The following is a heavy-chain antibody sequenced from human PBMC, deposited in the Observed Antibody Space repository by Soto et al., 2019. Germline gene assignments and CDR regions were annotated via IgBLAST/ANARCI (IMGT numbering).Heavy chain of an antibody. D-gene: IGHD6-6*01. CDR3: ARHIAVRASFDY. V-gene: IGHV4-39*01. CDR1: GGSISSSSYY. Sequence: QLQLQESGPGLVKPSETLSLTCTVSGGSISSSSYYWGWIRQPPGKGLEWIGSIYYRGSTYYNPSPQGRVTISVDTSKNQFSLKLSSVTAADTAVYYCARHIAVRASFDYWGQGTLVTVSS. J-gene: IGHJ4*02. CDR2: IYYRGST.